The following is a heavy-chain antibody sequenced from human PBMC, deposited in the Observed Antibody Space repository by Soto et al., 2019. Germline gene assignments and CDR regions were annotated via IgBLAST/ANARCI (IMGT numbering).Heavy chain of an antibody. CDR2: IRSRPYGGTT. Sequence: EVQLVESGGDLVKPGRSLRLSCTTTGFTFGDYGMSWFRQAPGKGLEWVGFIRSRPYGGTTEYAASVRGRFSSSRDDSKSIASLPMNSLKTEDTAVYYCSSDPEWEVVRFFDYWGQGTLVTVSS. J-gene: IGHJ4*02. D-gene: IGHD1-26*01. CDR3: SSDPEWEVVRFFDY. V-gene: IGHV3-49*05. CDR1: GFTFGDYG.